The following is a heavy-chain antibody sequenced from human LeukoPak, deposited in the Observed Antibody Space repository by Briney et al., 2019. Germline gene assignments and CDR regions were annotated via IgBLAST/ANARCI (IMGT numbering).Heavy chain of an antibody. CDR3: ARLGYCSGGSCSSFDY. V-gene: IGHV3-21*01. CDR2: ISSGSTYI. Sequence: GGSLRLSCAASGFTFSSYVMNWIRQAPGKGLEWVSSISSGSTYIYYADSVKGRFTISRDNAKNSLYLQMNSLRAEDTAVYYCARLGYCSGGSCSSFDYWGQGTLVTVSS. CDR1: GFTFSSYV. J-gene: IGHJ4*02. D-gene: IGHD2-15*01.